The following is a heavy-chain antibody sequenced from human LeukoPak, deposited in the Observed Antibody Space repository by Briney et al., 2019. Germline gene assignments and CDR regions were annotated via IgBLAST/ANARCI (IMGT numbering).Heavy chain of an antibody. CDR3: AKDACGGNCFYSMDV. V-gene: IGHV3-23*01. CDR1: GFTFSIAA. Sequence: GGSLRLSCAASGFTFSIAAINWVRQAPGKGLEWVSSISSSGDITYTENSVKGLFTVSRDNHKITLYLQLNSLRAEETAVYYCAKDACGGNCFYSMDVWGKGTTVTVSS. D-gene: IGHD1-14*01. J-gene: IGHJ6*03. CDR2: ISSSGDIT.